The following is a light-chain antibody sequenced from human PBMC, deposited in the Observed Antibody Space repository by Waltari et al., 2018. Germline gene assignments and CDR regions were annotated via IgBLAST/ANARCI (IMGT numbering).Light chain of an antibody. V-gene: IGKV1-12*01. J-gene: IGKJ3*01. CDR1: QDIRNW. Sequence: DIQMTQSQSSVSASVGDRVTMTCRASQDIRNWLAWYQQKPGKAPNLLIYATSSLQTGFPSRFSGSGSGTEFTLTISSLQPEDFATYYCQQANSFPITFGPGTKVDFK. CDR2: ATS. CDR3: QQANSFPIT.